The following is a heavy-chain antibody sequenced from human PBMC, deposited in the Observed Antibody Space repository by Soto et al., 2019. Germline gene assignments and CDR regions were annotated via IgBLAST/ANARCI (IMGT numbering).Heavy chain of an antibody. V-gene: IGHV4-38-2*01. Sequence: SETLSLTCAVSGYSIGTAYYWGWLRQPPGKELQWIGTIYHTGSTFSNASLKSRVTISLDTSRNHFSLKVTSVTAADTAVYYCARGYGGKFDSWGKGTLVTVSS. D-gene: IGHD4-17*01. J-gene: IGHJ4*02. CDR2: IYHTGST. CDR3: ARGYGGKFDS. CDR1: GYSIGTAYY.